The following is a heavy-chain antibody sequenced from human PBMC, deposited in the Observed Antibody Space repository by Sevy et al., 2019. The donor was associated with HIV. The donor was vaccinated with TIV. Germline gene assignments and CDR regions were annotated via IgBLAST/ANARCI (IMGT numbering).Heavy chain of an antibody. J-gene: IGHJ6*02. D-gene: IGHD3-3*01. V-gene: IGHV3-21*01. CDR1: GFSFSDYN. Sequence: GGSLRLSCAASGFSFSDYNMNWVRQAPGKGLEWVSFISSVSGYIYYADSMKGRFTISRDNAKNSLYLQLNSLRAEDTAVYYCARDKTILEGRYGMDVWGQGTTVTVSS. CDR2: ISSVSGYI. CDR3: ARDKTILEGRYGMDV.